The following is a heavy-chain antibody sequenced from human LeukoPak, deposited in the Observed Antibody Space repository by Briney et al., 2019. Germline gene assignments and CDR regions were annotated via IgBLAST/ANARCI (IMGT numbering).Heavy chain of an antibody. CDR2: IYYSGST. V-gene: IGHV4-59*08. CDR3: ARTRSGYDYYFDY. Sequence: SETLSLTCTVSGGSISSYCWSWIRQPPGKGLEWIGYIYYSGSTNYNPSLKSRVTISVDTSKNQFSLKLSSVTAADTAVYYCARTRSGYDYYFDYWGQGTLVTVSS. D-gene: IGHD5-12*01. CDR1: GGSISSYC. J-gene: IGHJ4*02.